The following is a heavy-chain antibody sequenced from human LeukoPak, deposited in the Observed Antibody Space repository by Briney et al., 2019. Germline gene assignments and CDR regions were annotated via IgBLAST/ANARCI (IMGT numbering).Heavy chain of an antibody. J-gene: IGHJ4*02. D-gene: IGHD3-3*01. Sequence: GGSLRLSCVASGFSFSSYSMNWVRQAPGKGLEWVASISGISSYIYYADSVKGRVTLSGDNTNNSLYLQMNSLRAEDTAVYYCARVADFWSGYWGYDYWGQGTLVTVSS. CDR1: GFSFSSYS. V-gene: IGHV3-21*01. CDR2: ISGISSYI. CDR3: ARVADFWSGYWGYDY.